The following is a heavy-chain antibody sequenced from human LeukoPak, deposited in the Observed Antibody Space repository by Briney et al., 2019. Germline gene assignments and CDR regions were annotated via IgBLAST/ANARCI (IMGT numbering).Heavy chain of an antibody. CDR1: GYTFTSYG. J-gene: IGHJ4*02. CDR2: IGAYNGNT. Sequence: ASVKVSCKASGYTFTSYGISWVRQAPGQGLEWMGWIGAYNGNTNYAQKLQGRVTMTTDTSTSTAYMELRSLRSDDTAVYYCARDVRYCSGGSCYPTPFDYWGQGTLVTVSS. V-gene: IGHV1-18*01. D-gene: IGHD2-15*01. CDR3: ARDVRYCSGGSCYPTPFDY.